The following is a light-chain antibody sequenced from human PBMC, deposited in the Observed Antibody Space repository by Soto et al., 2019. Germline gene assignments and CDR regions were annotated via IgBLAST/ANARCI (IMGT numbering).Light chain of an antibody. CDR2: YDD. V-gene: IGLV1-36*01. Sequence: QSVLTQPPSVSDAPRQRVTISCSGSSSNIGNNAVNWYQQLPGKAPKLLIYYDDLLPSGVSDRFSGSKSGTSASLAISGLQSEDEAEYYCAAWDDRRNGWVFGGGTKLTVL. CDR1: SSNIGNNA. CDR3: AAWDDRRNGWV. J-gene: IGLJ3*02.